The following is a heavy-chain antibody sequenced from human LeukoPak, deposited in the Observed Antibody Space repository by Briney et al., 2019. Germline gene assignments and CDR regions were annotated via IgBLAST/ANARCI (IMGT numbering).Heavy chain of an antibody. Sequence: SETLSLTCTVSGDSISGDYWSWIRQPAGKGLEWIGRVYTSGSTSFNPSLKSRVTMSVDTSKNQFSLKLSSVTAADTAVYYCAGGVVVPAAIDYWGQGTLVTVSS. V-gene: IGHV4-4*07. CDR3: AGGVVVPAAIDY. D-gene: IGHD2-2*02. CDR1: GDSISGDY. CDR2: VYTSGST. J-gene: IGHJ4*02.